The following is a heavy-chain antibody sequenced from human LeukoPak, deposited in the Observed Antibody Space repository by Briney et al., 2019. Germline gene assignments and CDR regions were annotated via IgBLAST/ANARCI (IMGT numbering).Heavy chain of an antibody. CDR1: GGSISSYY. Sequence: SETLSLTCTVSGGSISSYYWSWIRQPPGKGLEWIAYIYYSGSTNYNPSLKSRVTISVDTSKNQFSLKLSSVTAADTAVYYCARDSYYYDSSGYSSRRAFDIWGQGTMVTVSS. CDR3: ARDSYYYDSSGYSSRRAFDI. CDR2: IYYSGST. V-gene: IGHV4-59*01. J-gene: IGHJ3*02. D-gene: IGHD3-22*01.